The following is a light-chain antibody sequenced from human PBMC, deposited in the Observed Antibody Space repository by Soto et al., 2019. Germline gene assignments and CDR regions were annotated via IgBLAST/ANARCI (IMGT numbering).Light chain of an antibody. Sequence: DVVMTQTPLSLSVAPGQPASISCKSSQSLLHITGETFLFWYLQKPGQSPQLLIYEVSTRVSGVPDRFSGSGSGTDFILEISRVETDDVGIYYCMQSTQLPPTFGQGTRLEI. CDR3: MQSTQLPPT. CDR2: EVS. J-gene: IGKJ5*01. CDR1: QSLLHITGETF. V-gene: IGKV2D-29*02.